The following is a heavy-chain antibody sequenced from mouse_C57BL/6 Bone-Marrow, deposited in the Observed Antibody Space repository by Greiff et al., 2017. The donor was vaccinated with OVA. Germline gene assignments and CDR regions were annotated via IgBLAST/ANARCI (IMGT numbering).Heavy chain of an antibody. Sequence: VQLQQSGPELVKPGASVKIPCKASGYTFTDYNMDWVKQSHGKSLEWIGDINPNNGGTIYNQKFKGKATLTVDKSSSTAYMELRSLTSEDTAVYYCARSPITTVVADVWGTGTTVTVSS. V-gene: IGHV1-18*01. CDR2: INPNNGGT. CDR3: ARSPITTVVADV. CDR1: GYTFTDYN. J-gene: IGHJ1*03. D-gene: IGHD1-1*01.